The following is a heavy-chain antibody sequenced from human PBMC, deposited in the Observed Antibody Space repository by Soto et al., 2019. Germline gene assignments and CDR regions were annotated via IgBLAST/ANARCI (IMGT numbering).Heavy chain of an antibody. Sequence: EVQLVESGGGLVKPGGSLRLSCAASGFTLSNSCMNWVRQAPGKGLEWIGRIKSKVDGGTVEFAAPVKVTFTISRDDSTNKLYLQLNNRKVEDTAVYFCTRDLPPRHNNYYCAMDVWGRGTTVTVSS. CDR3: TRDLPPRHNNYYCAMDV. D-gene: IGHD1-1*01. V-gene: IGHV3-15*01. CDR1: GFTLSNSC. J-gene: IGHJ6*02. CDR2: IKSKVDGGTV.